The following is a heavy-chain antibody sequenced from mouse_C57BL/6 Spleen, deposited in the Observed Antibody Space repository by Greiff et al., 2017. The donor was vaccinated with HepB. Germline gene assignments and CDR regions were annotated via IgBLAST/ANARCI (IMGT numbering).Heavy chain of an antibody. CDR1: GFTFSSYG. D-gene: IGHD1-1*01. CDR3: ARQRVYEYAMDY. CDR2: ISSGGSYT. J-gene: IGHJ4*01. Sequence: EVKLVESGGDLVKPGGSLKLSCAASGFTFSSYGMSWVRQTPDKRLEWVATISSGGSYTYYPDSVKGRFTISRDNAKNTLYLQMSSLKSEDTAMYYCARQRVYEYAMDYWGQGTSVTVSS. V-gene: IGHV5-6*01.